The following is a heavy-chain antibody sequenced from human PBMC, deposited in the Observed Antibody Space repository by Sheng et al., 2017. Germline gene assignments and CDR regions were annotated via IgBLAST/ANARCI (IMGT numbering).Heavy chain of an antibody. CDR1: EFTFSSYW. D-gene: IGHD6-19*01. CDR2: IKQDGSEK. J-gene: IGHJ4*02. CDR3: ARGRGWF. Sequence: EVQLVESGGGLVQPGGSLRLSCAASEFTFSSYWMSWVRQAPGKGLEWVANIKQDGSEKYYVDSVKGRFTISRDNAKKSLYLQMNSLGVEDTAVYYCARGRGWFWGQGTLVIVSS. V-gene: IGHV3-7*01.